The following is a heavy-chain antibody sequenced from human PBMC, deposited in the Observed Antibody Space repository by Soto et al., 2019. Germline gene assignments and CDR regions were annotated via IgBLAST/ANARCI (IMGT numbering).Heavy chain of an antibody. J-gene: IGHJ4*02. Sequence: ETLSLTCTVSGVSVSSGSFYWAWIRQPPGKGLEWIGFGSYSGTTNYKPSLKSRVTISVDTSRSQISLKVSSLTAADTAVYYCARGATVTQYDYWGQGTLVTVSS. CDR1: GVSVSSGSFY. CDR3: ARGATVTQYDY. D-gene: IGHD4-17*01. V-gene: IGHV4-61*01. CDR2: GSYSGTT.